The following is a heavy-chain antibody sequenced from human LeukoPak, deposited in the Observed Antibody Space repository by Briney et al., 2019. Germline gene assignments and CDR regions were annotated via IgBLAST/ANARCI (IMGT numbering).Heavy chain of an antibody. J-gene: IGHJ4*02. CDR1: SVSISNNNYY. CDR2: IYSSGST. D-gene: IGHD6-13*01. Sequence: SETLSLTCTVSSVSISNNNYYWGWIRQPAGKGLEWIGTIYSSGSTYYIPSLKSRLTMSIDTSKNQFSLKLSSVTAADTAVYYCARHSSSWSPNPDYWGQGTLVIVSS. V-gene: IGHV4-39*01. CDR3: ARHSSSWSPNPDY.